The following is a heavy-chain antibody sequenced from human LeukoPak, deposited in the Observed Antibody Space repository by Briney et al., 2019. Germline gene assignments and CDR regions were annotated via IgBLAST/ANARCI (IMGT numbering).Heavy chain of an antibody. CDR1: GYSISSGYY. D-gene: IGHD5-18*01. Sequence: SETLSLTCTVSGYSISSGYYWGWIRQPPGKGLEWIGSIYHSGSTYYNPSLKSRVTISVDTSKNQFSLKLSSVTPADTAVYYCARGTAMVMVHFDYWGQGTLVTVSS. V-gene: IGHV4-38-2*02. CDR2: IYHSGST. J-gene: IGHJ4*02. CDR3: ARGTAMVMVHFDY.